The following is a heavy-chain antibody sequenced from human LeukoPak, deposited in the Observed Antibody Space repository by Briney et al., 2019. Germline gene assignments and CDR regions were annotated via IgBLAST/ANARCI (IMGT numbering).Heavy chain of an antibody. D-gene: IGHD6-13*01. V-gene: IGHV4-34*01. CDR2: INHSGST. CDR1: GGSFSGYY. CDR3: ARAYEYSSSWPFDY. J-gene: IGHJ4*02. Sequence: SETLSLTCAVYGGSFSGYYWSWIRQPPGKGLEWIGEINHSGSTNYNPSLKSRVTISVDTSKNQFSLQLNSVTPEDTAVYYCARAYEYSSSWPFDYWGQGTLVTVSS.